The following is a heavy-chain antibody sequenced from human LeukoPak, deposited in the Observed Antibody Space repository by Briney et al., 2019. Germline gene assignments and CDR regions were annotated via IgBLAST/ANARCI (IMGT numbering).Heavy chain of an antibody. D-gene: IGHD3-22*01. V-gene: IGHV3-15*01. Sequence: GGSLRLYCAASGFTFSNAWMSWVRQAPGKGLEWVGRIKSKTDGGTTDYAAPVKGRFTISRDDSKNTLYLQMNSLKTEDTAVYYCTTVPITMIEEGAFDIWGQGTMVTVSS. J-gene: IGHJ3*02. CDR3: TTVPITMIEEGAFDI. CDR2: IKSKTDGGTT. CDR1: GFTFSNAW.